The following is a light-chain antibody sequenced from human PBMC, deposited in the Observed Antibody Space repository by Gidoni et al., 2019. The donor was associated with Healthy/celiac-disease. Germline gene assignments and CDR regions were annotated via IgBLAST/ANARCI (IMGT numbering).Light chain of an antibody. Sequence: EIVLTQSPGTLSLSPGERATRSCRASQSVSSSYLAWYQQKPGQAPRLLIYGASSRATGIPDRFSGSGSGTDFTLTISRLEPADFAVYYCQQYGSSRTFGQGTKVEIK. CDR1: QSVSSSY. CDR2: GAS. J-gene: IGKJ1*01. CDR3: QQYGSSRT. V-gene: IGKV3-20*01.